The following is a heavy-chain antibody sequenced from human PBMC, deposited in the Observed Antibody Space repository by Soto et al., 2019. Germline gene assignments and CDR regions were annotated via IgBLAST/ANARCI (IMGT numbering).Heavy chain of an antibody. CDR2: IWYDGSNT. Sequence: GGSLRLSCAASGFIFSSFGMHWVRQAPGKGLEWVAHIWYDGSNTYYADSVKGRFTISRDDSRNTLYLQMNSLRAEDTAVYHCVRDLLGSGGHFDYWGQGTPVTVSS. J-gene: IGHJ4*02. CDR3: VRDLLGSGGHFDY. D-gene: IGHD7-27*01. V-gene: IGHV3-33*01. CDR1: GFIFSSFG.